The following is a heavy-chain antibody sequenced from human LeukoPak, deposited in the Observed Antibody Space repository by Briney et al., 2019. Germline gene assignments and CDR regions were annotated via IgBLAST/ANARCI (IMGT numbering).Heavy chain of an antibody. CDR3: ARVGYYESSGYYEY. V-gene: IGHV1-3*01. CDR2: INAGNGNT. Sequence: ASVTVSCKASGYTFTSYAMHWVRQAPGQRLEWMGWINAGNGNTKYPQKFQGRVTITRDTSASTAYMELSSLRSDDTAVYYCARVGYYESSGYYEYWGQGTLVTVSS. CDR1: GYTFTSYA. D-gene: IGHD3-22*01. J-gene: IGHJ4*02.